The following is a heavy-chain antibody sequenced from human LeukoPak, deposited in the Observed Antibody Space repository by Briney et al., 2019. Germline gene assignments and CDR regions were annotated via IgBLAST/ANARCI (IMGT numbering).Heavy chain of an antibody. D-gene: IGHD2-2*01. CDR1: GYGFTSYW. CDR2: IYPGDSDT. J-gene: IGHJ3*02. V-gene: IGHV5-51*01. Sequence: GASLKISYKGSGYGFTSYWIGWVRPMPGKGLEWRGIIYPGDSDTRYSPSFQGQVTISADKSISTSYLQWSSLKDSDTAMYYYAQVGADQLLGGLDIWGKGTMVTVSS. CDR3: AQVGADQLLGGLDI.